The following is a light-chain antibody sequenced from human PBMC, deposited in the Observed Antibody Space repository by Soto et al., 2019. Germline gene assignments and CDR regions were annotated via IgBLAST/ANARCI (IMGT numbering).Light chain of an antibody. Sequence: EIVLTQSPATLSLSPGEKATLSCRASQSVGNKVAWYQQKPGQAPRLLIYDASNRATGIPARFSGSGSGTDFTLTISSLEPEDFAVYYCQQRSNWPITFGQGTRLEI. CDR2: DAS. CDR3: QQRSNWPIT. CDR1: QSVGNK. V-gene: IGKV3-11*01. J-gene: IGKJ5*01.